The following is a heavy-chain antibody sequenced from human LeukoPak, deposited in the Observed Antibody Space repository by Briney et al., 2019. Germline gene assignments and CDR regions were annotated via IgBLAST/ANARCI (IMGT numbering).Heavy chain of an antibody. CDR3: AREVSSGRWTFDY. D-gene: IGHD3-10*02. CDR2: IIPMFGIA. J-gene: IGHJ4*02. V-gene: IGHV1-69*17. CDR1: GGTFSSYA. Sequence: SVKVSCKASGGTFSSYAISWVRQAPGQGLEWMGGIIPMFGIAYYAQKLQGRVTITADHSTSTAYMELSSLRSEDTAVYYCAREVSSGRWTFDYWGQGTLVTVSS.